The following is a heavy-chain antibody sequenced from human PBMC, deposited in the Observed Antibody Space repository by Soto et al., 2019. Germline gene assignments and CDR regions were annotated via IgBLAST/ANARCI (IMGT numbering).Heavy chain of an antibody. V-gene: IGHV4-31*03. Sequence: PSETLSLTCTVSGGSISRGGYYWSWVRQHPGTGLEWIAYIYYSGTPYYNPSLKSRLTVSLDTSKNQFSLNLNSVTAADTAVYYCAKLYGASVNYFDHWSPGTLVTVSS. D-gene: IGHD3-3*01. J-gene: IGHJ4*02. CDR3: AKLYGASVNYFDH. CDR1: GGSISRGGYY. CDR2: IYYSGTP.